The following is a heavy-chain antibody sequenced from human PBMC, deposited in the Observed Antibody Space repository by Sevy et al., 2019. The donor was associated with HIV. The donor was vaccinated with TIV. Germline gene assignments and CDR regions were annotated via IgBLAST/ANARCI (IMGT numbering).Heavy chain of an antibody. J-gene: IGHJ6*02. V-gene: IGHV3-30*18. CDR3: AKGTSVLRFRKVFSGMDV. CDR1: GFSFSDYG. D-gene: IGHD3-10*01. CDR2: ISYDGSNK. Sequence: GGSLRLSCAASGFSFSDYGIHWVRQAPGKGLEWVAVISYDGSNKYYAGSVKGRFTISRDNSKSTLYLQMNSLRADDTAVYYCAKGTSVLRFRKVFSGMDVWGQGTTVTVSS.